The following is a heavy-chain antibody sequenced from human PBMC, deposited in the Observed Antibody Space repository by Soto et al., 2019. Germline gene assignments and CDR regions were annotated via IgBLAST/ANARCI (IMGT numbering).Heavy chain of an antibody. Sequence: PSETLSLTCAVYGGSFSGYYWSWIRQPPGKGLEWIGSIYYSGSTYYNPSLKSRVTVSVDTSKNQFSLKLSSVTAADTAVYYCVRHPSDFWFDPWGQGTLVTVSS. CDR3: VRHPSDFWFDP. CDR2: IYYSGST. V-gene: IGHV4-34*01. J-gene: IGHJ5*02. D-gene: IGHD2-21*02. CDR1: GGSFSGYY.